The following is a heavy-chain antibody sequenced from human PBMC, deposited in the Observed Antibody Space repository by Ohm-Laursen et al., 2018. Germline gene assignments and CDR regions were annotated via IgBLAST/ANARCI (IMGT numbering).Heavy chain of an antibody. CDR3: ARGNDWNYAFGF. V-gene: IGHV1-18*01. J-gene: IGHJ4*02. D-gene: IGHD1-7*01. Sequence: SVKVSCKASGYTFTSYGITWVRQAPGQGLEWMGWISAYNGNTKYAQKLQGRLTMTTDTSTSTAYMDLRSLGSDDTAVYYCARGNDWNYAFGFWGQGTLVTVSS. CDR1: GYTFTSYG. CDR2: ISAYNGNT.